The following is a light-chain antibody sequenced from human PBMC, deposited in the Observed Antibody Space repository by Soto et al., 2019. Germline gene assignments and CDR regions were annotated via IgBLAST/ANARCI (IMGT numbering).Light chain of an antibody. V-gene: IGLV1-51*01. CDR2: DNH. Sequence: QSVLTQPPSVSAAPGLRITISCSGNSSNIGDNFVSWYQQPPGTAPKLLIYDNHKRPSGIPDLFSGSKSGTTATLGITGLQSGDEADYYCAPLDVSLSVVEFGGGTQLTVL. CDR3: APLDVSLSVVE. CDR1: SSNIGDNF. J-gene: IGLJ3*02.